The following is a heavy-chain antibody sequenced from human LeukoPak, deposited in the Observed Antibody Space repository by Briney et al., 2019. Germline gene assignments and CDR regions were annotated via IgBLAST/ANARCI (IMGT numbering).Heavy chain of an antibody. Sequence: SETLTLTCAVYGGSFSGYYCSWIRQPPGKGLEWIGEINHSGSTNYNPSLKSRVTISVDTSKNQFSLKLRFVTAADTAVNYCARRLRAGSYYNKGTFDPWGQGTLVTVSS. J-gene: IGHJ5*02. D-gene: IGHD3-10*01. CDR3: ARRLRAGSYYNKGTFDP. CDR1: GGSFSGYY. CDR2: INHSGST. V-gene: IGHV4-34*01.